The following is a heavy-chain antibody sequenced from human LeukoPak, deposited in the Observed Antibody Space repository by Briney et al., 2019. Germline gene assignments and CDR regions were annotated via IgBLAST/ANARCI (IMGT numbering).Heavy chain of an antibody. CDR3: ARVRGIAAAENWFDP. V-gene: IGHV3-20*04. Sequence: GGSLRLSCAASGFTFDDYAMSWVRQVPGKGLEWVSGINWNGDKIDYADSVKGRFTISRDNAKNSLYLQMNSLRAEDTAVYYCARVRGIAAAENWFDPWGQGTLVTVSS. D-gene: IGHD6-13*01. CDR1: GFTFDDYA. CDR2: INWNGDKI. J-gene: IGHJ5*02.